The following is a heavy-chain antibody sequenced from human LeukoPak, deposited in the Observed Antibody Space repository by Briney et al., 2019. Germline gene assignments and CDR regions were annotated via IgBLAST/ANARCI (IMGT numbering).Heavy chain of an antibody. J-gene: IGHJ4*02. CDR3: TTTSDYGDHKR. Sequence: AGGSLRLSCAASGFTFSSYSMNWVRQAPGKGLEWVSSISSSSTYIYYADSVKGRFTISRDNAKNTLYLQMNSLKTEDTAVYYCTTTSDYGDHKRWGQGTLVTVSS. CDR1: GFTFSSYS. V-gene: IGHV3-21*03. D-gene: IGHD4-17*01. CDR2: ISSSSTYI.